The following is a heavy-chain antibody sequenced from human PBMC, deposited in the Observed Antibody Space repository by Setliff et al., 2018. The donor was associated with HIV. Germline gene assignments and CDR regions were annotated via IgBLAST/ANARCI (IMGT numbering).Heavy chain of an antibody. CDR3: TKGVQRLRPYYFDS. CDR2: IRDSGVSF. D-gene: IGHD4-17*01. J-gene: IGHJ4*02. CDR1: GFSFSNYG. Sequence: GGSLRLSCAASGFSFSNYGMSWVRQAPGKGLEWVSGIRDSGVSFYYADSVMGRFSIPRDNSRNTLYLQMNSLRVEDTAIHYCTKGVQRLRPYYFDSWGQGTLVTVSS. V-gene: IGHV3-23*01.